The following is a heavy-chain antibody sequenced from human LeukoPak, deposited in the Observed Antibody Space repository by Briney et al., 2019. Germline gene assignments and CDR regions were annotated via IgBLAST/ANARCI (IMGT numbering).Heavy chain of an antibody. D-gene: IGHD3-10*01. CDR1: GFTFSSYG. J-gene: IGHJ4*02. CDR2: IRYDGSNK. V-gene: IGHV3-30*02. Sequence: PGGSLRLSCAASGFTFSSYGMHWVRQAPGKGLEWVAFIRYDGSNKYFADSVKGRFTISRDSSKNTLYLQMNSLRVDDTAVYYCSDDGALQIRFVKIPHYVDDGARGTRDTV. CDR3: SDDGALQIRFVKIPHYVDD.